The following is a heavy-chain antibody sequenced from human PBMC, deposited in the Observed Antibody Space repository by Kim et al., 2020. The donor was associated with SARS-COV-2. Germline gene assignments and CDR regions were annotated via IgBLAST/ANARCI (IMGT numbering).Heavy chain of an antibody. CDR1: GFTFSSYA. D-gene: IGHD3-10*01. J-gene: IGHJ3*02. Sequence: GGSLRLSCAASGFTFSSYAMSWVRQAPGKGLEWVSAISGSGGSTYYADSVKGRFTISRDNSKNTLYLQMNSLRAEDTAVYYCAGGITMVRGVIPDAFDIWGQGTMVTVSS. CDR3: AGGITMVRGVIPDAFDI. CDR2: ISGSGGST. V-gene: IGHV3-23*01.